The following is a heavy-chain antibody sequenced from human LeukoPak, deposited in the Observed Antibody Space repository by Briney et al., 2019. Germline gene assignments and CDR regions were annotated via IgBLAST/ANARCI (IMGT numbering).Heavy chain of an antibody. V-gene: IGHV3-9*01. Sequence: GGSLRLSRAASGFTFDDYAMHWVRQAPGKGLEWVSGISWNSGSIGYADSVKGRFTISRDNAKNSLYLQMNSLRAEDTALYYCAKDIRAGKRSSIYFDYWGQGTLVTVSS. J-gene: IGHJ4*02. D-gene: IGHD3-10*01. CDR3: AKDIRAGKRSSIYFDY. CDR1: GFTFDDYA. CDR2: ISWNSGSI.